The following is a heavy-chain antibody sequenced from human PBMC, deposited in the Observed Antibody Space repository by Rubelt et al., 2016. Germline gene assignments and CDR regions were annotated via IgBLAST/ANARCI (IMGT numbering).Heavy chain of an antibody. D-gene: IGHD1-26*01. CDR1: GGSISSSSYY. CDR2: IYYSGST. J-gene: IGHJ4*02. V-gene: IGHV4-39*01. CDR3: ARPDGVGTTWY. Sequence: QGEESGPGLVKPSETLSLTCSVSGGSISSSSYYWGWIRQPPGKGLEWIGSIYYSGSTYYNPSLKSRVTISVDTSKNQFSLKLSSVTAADTAVYYCARPDGVGTTWYWGQGTLVTVSS.